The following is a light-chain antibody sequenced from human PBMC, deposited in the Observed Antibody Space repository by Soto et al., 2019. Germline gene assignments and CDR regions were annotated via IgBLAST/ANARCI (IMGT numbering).Light chain of an antibody. CDR2: GAS. V-gene: IGKV3-20*01. J-gene: IGKJ2*01. CDR3: QQFGSSPPYT. Sequence: EIVLTQSPATLSLAPGDRANLSCRASQSVSTKNLAWYQQKPGQAPSLLIFGASSRATGISDRFSGSGSGTDFSLTISRLEPEDFAVYYCQQFGSSPPYTFGQGTKVEIK. CDR1: QSVSTKN.